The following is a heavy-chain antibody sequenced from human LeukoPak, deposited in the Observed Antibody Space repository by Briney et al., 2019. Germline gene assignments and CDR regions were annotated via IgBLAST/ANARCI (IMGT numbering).Heavy chain of an antibody. Sequence: PGGSLRLSCEVSGFTFSDHYMSWIRQAPGKRLEWVSYISSGSTYTNYADSVEGRFTISRDNAKNSLYLQVISLRAEDTAVYYCARGPSIAARYDAFDIWGQGTMVTASS. D-gene: IGHD6-6*01. J-gene: IGHJ3*02. V-gene: IGHV3-11*06. CDR3: ARGPSIAARYDAFDI. CDR1: GFTFSDHY. CDR2: ISSGSTYT.